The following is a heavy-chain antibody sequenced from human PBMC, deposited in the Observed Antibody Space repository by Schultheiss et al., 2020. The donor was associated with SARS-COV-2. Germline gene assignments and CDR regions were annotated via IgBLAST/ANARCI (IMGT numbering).Heavy chain of an antibody. J-gene: IGHJ4*02. CDR2: ISGSGGST. Sequence: GGSLRLSCAASGFTFSSYAMSWVRQAPGKGLEWVSAISGSGGSTYYADSVKGRFTISRDNAKNSLYLQMNSLRAEDTAVYYCASGYSYGLWGYFDYWGQGTLVTVSS. V-gene: IGHV3-23*01. CDR3: ASGYSYGLWGYFDY. D-gene: IGHD5-18*01. CDR1: GFTFSSYA.